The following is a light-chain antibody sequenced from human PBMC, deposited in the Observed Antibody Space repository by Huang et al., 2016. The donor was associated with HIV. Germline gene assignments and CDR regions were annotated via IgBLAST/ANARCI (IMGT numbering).Light chain of an antibody. Sequence: DIQMTQSPSSLSTFIGDKVTITCQASQDIGNYLNWYQQRPGKAPKRLIYDASSLETWVTSRFSGGGSGTTFTFTITNLRPEDVATYYCQQYDGLPYTFGQGTLIEI. V-gene: IGKV1-33*01. CDR1: QDIGNY. CDR2: DAS. CDR3: QQYDGLPYT. J-gene: IGKJ2*01.